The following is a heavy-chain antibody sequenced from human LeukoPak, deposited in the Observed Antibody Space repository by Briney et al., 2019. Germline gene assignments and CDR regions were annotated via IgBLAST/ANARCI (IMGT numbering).Heavy chain of an antibody. CDR3: ARYSSGDYRYFDY. V-gene: IGHV3-7*01. J-gene: IGHJ4*02. Sequence: LPGGSLRLSCAASGFTFSSYWMTWVRQAPGKGLEWVANIRQDGSEKYFVDSVKGRFTISRDNAKNSLFLHMNTLRAEDTAVYYCARYSSGDYRYFDYWGQGTLVTVSS. CDR1: GFTFSSYW. D-gene: IGHD3-22*01. CDR2: IRQDGSEK.